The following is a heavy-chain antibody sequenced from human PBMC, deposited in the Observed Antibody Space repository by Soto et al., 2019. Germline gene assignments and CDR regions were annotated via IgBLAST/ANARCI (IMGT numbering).Heavy chain of an antibody. CDR1: GYTITSYG. V-gene: IGHV1-18*01. D-gene: IGHD5-12*01. CDR3: ARVEMATTNDAFDI. CDR2: ISAYNGNT. J-gene: IGHJ3*02. Sequence: ASVKVSCKASGYTITSYGISCVRRAPGQGLEWMGWISAYNGNTNYAQKLQGRVTMTTDTSTSTAYMELRSLRSDDTAVYYCARVEMATTNDAFDIWGQGTMVTVSS.